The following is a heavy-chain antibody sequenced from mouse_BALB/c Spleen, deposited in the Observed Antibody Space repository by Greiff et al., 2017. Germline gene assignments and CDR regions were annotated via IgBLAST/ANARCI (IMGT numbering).Heavy chain of an antibody. CDR3: ARWGGNGYIDV. CDR1: GFTFSSFG. J-gene: IGHJ1*01. CDR2: ISSGSSTI. D-gene: IGHD2-1*01. V-gene: IGHV5-17*02. Sequence: EVNVVESGGGLVQPGGSRKLSCAASGFTFSSFGMHWVRQAPEKGLEWVAYISSGSSTIYYADTVKGRFTISRDNPKNTLFLQMTSLRSEDTAMYYCARWGGNGYIDVWGAGTTVTVSS.